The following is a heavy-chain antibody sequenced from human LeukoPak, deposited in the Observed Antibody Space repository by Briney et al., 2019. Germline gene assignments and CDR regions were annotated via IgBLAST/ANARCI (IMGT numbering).Heavy chain of an antibody. Sequence: ASVKVSCKASGYTFASYDINWVRQATGQGPEWMGWMSPNSGNTGYAQKFQGRVTMTRSTSMSTAYMELSSLRSEDTAVYYCARGPPNWGYDYWGQGTLVTVSS. J-gene: IGHJ4*02. CDR1: GYTFASYD. CDR3: ARGPPNWGYDY. D-gene: IGHD7-27*01. CDR2: MSPNSGNT. V-gene: IGHV1-8*01.